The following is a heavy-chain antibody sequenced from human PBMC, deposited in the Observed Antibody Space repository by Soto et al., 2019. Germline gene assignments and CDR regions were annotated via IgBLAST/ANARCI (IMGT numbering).Heavy chain of an antibody. V-gene: IGHV1-18*01. CDR2: ISAYNVNT. Sequence: QVQLVQSGAEVKKPGASVKVSCKASGYTFSSYISWVRQAPGQGLEWMGWISAYNVNTNYAQNLQGRVTMTTDTSTSTAYMELRSLRSDDTAVYYCARDLPPVDYWGQGTLVTVSS. J-gene: IGHJ4*02. CDR3: ARDLPPVDY. CDR1: GYTFSSY.